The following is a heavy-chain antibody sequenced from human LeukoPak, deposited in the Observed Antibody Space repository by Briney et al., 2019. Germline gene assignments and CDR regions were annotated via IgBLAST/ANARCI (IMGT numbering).Heavy chain of an antibody. Sequence: GGSLRLSCAASGFTSSSYALNWVRQAPGKGLEWVATVSGSGDRMYHADSVKGRFTLSRDNSKNTIYLQMNSLRAEDTALYYCAKAAAAPGFDFWGQGTLVNVSS. CDR1: GFTSSSYA. J-gene: IGHJ4*02. V-gene: IGHV3-23*01. D-gene: IGHD6-13*01. CDR2: VSGSGDRM. CDR3: AKAAAAPGFDF.